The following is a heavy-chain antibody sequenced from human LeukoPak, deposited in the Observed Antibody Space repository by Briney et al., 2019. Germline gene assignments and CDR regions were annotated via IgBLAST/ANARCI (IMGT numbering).Heavy chain of an antibody. CDR2: IYHSGST. CDR1: GYSISSGYY. Sequence: SETLSLTCAVSGYSISSGYYWGWIRQPPGKGLEWIGSIYHSGSTYYNPSLKSRVTISVDTSKTQFSLKLSSVTAADTAVYYCARHNYCSSTSCFHMDVWGKGTTVTVSS. J-gene: IGHJ6*03. CDR3: ARHNYCSSTSCFHMDV. V-gene: IGHV4-38-2*01. D-gene: IGHD2-2*01.